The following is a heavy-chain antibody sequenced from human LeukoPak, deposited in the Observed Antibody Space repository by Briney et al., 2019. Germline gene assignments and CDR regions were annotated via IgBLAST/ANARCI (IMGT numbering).Heavy chain of an antibody. CDR1: GFTFSSYA. V-gene: IGHV3-23*01. D-gene: IGHD1-26*01. Sequence: GGSLRLSCAASGFTFSSYAMNWVRQAPGKGLEWVSGISGSGVSTYYADSVKGRFTFSRDNSKNTLYLQMNSLRAEDTALYYCAKDRFYSGSPRAFDMWGRGTMVTVSS. J-gene: IGHJ3*02. CDR3: AKDRFYSGSPRAFDM. CDR2: ISGSGVST.